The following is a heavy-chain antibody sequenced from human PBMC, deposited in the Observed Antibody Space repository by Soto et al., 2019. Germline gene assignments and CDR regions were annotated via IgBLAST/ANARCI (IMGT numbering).Heavy chain of an antibody. D-gene: IGHD1-1*01. CDR3: APGTYLADYYXMDG. J-gene: IGHJ6*02. Sequence: ASVKVSFKASGYTFTSYGISWVRQAPGQGLEWMGWISAYNGNTNYAQKLQGRVTMTTDTSTSTAYMERRSLRSDDTAVYYCAPGTYLADYYXMDGWGQGTTVTASS. V-gene: IGHV1-18*01. CDR2: ISAYNGNT. CDR1: GYTFTSYG.